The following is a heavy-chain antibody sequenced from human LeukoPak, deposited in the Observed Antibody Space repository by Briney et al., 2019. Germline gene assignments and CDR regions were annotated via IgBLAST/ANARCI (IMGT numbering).Heavy chain of an antibody. Sequence: GGSLRLSCAASGFTFSSYTMNWVRQAPGKGLEWVSSISGSGGSTYYADSVKGRVTVSRDNSKSTLFLQMNSLRAEDTAVYYCAKSSYYDGSGYYRGYYFDQWGQGTLVTVSS. CDR1: GFTFSSYT. J-gene: IGHJ4*02. V-gene: IGHV3-23*01. CDR3: AKSSYYDGSGYYRGYYFDQ. CDR2: ISGSGGST. D-gene: IGHD3-22*01.